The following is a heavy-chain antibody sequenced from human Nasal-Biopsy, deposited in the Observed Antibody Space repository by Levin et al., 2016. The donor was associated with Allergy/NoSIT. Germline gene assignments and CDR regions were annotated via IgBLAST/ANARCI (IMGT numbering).Heavy chain of an antibody. CDR3: AGSRKSRDFNFYMDV. V-gene: IGHV3-11*01. CDR1: GFTFSDYS. CDR2: ISATENTA. D-gene: IGHD6-19*01. Sequence: GGSLRLSCAASGFTFSDYSTHWVRQAPGRGLEWISYISATENTAYYADSVRGRFVISRDNPKSAVFLQMSSLRAEDTAVYYCAGSRKSRDFNFYMDVWATGTTVTVSS. J-gene: IGHJ6*03.